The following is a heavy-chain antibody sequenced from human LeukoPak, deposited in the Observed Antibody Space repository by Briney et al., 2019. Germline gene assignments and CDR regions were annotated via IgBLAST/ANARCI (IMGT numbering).Heavy chain of an antibody. D-gene: IGHD3-10*01. V-gene: IGHV3-23*01. CDR1: GFTFRSYA. CDR3: AKDRELYGSGTLDY. CDR2: ISGSGGST. J-gene: IGHJ4*02. Sequence: GGSLRLSCAASGFTFRSYAMSWVRQAPGKGLEWVSAISGSGGSTYYADSVKGRFTISRDNSKNTLYLQMNSLRAEDTAVYYCAKDRELYGSGTLDYWGQGTLVTVSS.